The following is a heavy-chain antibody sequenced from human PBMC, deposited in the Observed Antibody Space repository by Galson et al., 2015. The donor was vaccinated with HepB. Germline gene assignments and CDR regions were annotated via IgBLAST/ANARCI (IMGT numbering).Heavy chain of an antibody. CDR2: INTNTGGT. D-gene: IGHD2-8*01. V-gene: IGHV1-46*01. CDR1: GYNFISYY. Sequence: SVKVSCKASGYNFISYYMHWVRQAPGHGLEWMGIINTNTGGTTYAQKFQDRVAMTRDTSTSTVYMELNSLGSEDTAVYYCARDGAEYCTTSNCSGWGQGTLVTVSS. J-gene: IGHJ4*02. CDR3: ARDGAEYCTTSNCSG.